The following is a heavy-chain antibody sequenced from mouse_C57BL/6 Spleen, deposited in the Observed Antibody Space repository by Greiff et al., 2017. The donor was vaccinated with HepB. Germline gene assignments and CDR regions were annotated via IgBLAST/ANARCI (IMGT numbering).Heavy chain of an antibody. V-gene: IGHV1-55*01. CDR1: GYTFTSYW. CDR2: IYPGSGST. CDR3: AIPPYVSSLHWYFDV. J-gene: IGHJ1*03. D-gene: IGHD1-1*01. Sequence: QVQLQQPGAELVKPGASVKMSCKASGYTFTSYWITWVKQRPGQGLEWIGDIYPGSGSTNYNEKFKSKATLTVDTSSSTAYMQLSSLTSEDSAVYYCAIPPYVSSLHWYFDVWGTGTTVTVSS.